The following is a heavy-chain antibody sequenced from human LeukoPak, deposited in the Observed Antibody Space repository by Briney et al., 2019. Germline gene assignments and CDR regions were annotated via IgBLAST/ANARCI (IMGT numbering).Heavy chain of an antibody. D-gene: IGHD6-19*01. CDR2: IYYSGST. CDR3: AREGGKYSSGWYGDYYYYGMDV. J-gene: IGHJ6*02. Sequence: SETLSLTCTVSGGSISSSSYYWGWIRQPPGKGLEWIGSIYYSGSTYYNPSLKSRVTISVDTSKNQFSLKLSSVTAADTAVYYCAREGGKYSSGWYGDYYYYGMDVWGQGTTVTVSS. CDR1: GGSISSSSYY. V-gene: IGHV4-39*07.